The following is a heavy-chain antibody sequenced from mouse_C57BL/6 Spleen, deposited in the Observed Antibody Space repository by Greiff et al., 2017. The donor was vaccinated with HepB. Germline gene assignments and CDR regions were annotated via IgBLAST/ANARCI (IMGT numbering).Heavy chain of an antibody. D-gene: IGHD1-1*01. J-gene: IGHJ2*01. CDR1: GFNIKDDY. CDR2: IDPENGDT. Sequence: EVQLQQSGAELVRPGASVKLSCTASGFNIKDDYMHWVKQRPEQGLEWIGWIDPENGDTEYASKFQGKATITADTSSNTAYLQLSSLTSEDTAVYYCTIGMTTVVATGFDYWGQGTTLTVSS. V-gene: IGHV14-4*01. CDR3: TIGMTTVVATGFDY.